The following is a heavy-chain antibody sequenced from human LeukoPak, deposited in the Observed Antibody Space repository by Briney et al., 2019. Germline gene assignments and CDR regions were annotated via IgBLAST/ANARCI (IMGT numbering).Heavy chain of an antibody. Sequence: PWGSLRLSCAASGFTFSNCYMSWVRQAPGRGLEWVSSISGDSRYVYYTDSMKDRVTISRDNARDSLYLQMNSLRADDTAVYDCARAYESSGYYWRISDYWGQGALVTVSS. CDR2: ISGDSRYV. CDR1: GFTFSNCY. CDR3: ARAYESSGYYWRISDY. V-gene: IGHV3-21*01. D-gene: IGHD3-22*01. J-gene: IGHJ4*02.